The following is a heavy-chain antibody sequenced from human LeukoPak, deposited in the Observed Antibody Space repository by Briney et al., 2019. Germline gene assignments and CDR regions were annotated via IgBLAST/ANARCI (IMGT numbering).Heavy chain of an antibody. Sequence: PSETLSLTCTVSGGSISSGGYYWSWIRQHPGKGLEWIGYIYYSGSTYYNPSLKSRVTISVDTSKNQFSLKLSSVTAADTAVYYCARSRPKGYSSSWYQRGFDPWGQGTLVTVSS. J-gene: IGHJ5*02. CDR3: ARSRPKGYSSSWYQRGFDP. CDR1: GGSISSGGYY. D-gene: IGHD6-13*01. CDR2: IYYSGST. V-gene: IGHV4-31*03.